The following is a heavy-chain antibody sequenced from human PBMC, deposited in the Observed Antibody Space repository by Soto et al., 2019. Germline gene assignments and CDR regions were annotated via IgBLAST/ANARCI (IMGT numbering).Heavy chain of an antibody. CDR3: ARDKGWGGYDLNDY. V-gene: IGHV3-7*05. CDR1: GFTFSSYW. D-gene: IGHD5-12*01. CDR2: IKQDGSEK. J-gene: IGHJ4*02. Sequence: EVQLVESGGGLVQPGGSLRLSCAASGFTFSSYWMSWVRQAPGKGLEWVANIKQDGSEKYYVDSVKGRFTISRDNAKNSLYLQMNSLRAEDTAVYYCARDKGWGGYDLNDYWGQGTLVTVSS.